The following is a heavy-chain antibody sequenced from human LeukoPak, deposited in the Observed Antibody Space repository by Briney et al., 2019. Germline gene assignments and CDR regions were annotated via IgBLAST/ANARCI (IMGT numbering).Heavy chain of an antibody. CDR2: ISSSSSYI. Sequence: PGGSLRLSCAASGFTLSSYSMNWVRQAPGKGLEWVLSISSSSSYIYYADSVKGRFTISRDNAKNSLYLQMNSLRAEDTAVYYCARDGYTAMVLWGQGTLVTVSS. D-gene: IGHD5-18*01. CDR1: GFTLSSYS. CDR3: ARDGYTAMVL. V-gene: IGHV3-21*01. J-gene: IGHJ4*02.